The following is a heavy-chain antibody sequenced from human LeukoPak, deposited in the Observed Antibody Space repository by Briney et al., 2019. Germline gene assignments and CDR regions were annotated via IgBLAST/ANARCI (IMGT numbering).Heavy chain of an antibody. Sequence: ASVKVSCKASGYTFTGYYMHWVRQAPGQGLEWMGWINPNSGGTNYAQKFQGRVTMTRDTSISTAYMELSRLRSDDTAVYYCARDVTYYYDSSGYGDWGQGTLVTVSS. V-gene: IGHV1-2*02. CDR2: INPNSGGT. J-gene: IGHJ4*02. CDR3: ARDVTYYYDSSGYGD. CDR1: GYTFTGYY. D-gene: IGHD3-22*01.